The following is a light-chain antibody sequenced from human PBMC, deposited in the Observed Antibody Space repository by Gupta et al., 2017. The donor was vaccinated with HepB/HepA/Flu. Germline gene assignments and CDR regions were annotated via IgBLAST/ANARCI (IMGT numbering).Light chain of an antibody. J-gene: IGKJ3*01. V-gene: IGKV3-15*01. CDR2: GAS. CDR1: QSVRSN. CDR3: QQHENWPPFT. Sequence: EIVMTQSPDTLSVSPGERATLSCRASQSVRSNFAWYQQKPGQAPRLLIYGASTRDTGIPARFSGSGYGTELTLTISSRQSEDFAVYYCQQHENWPPFTFGHGTKVDIK.